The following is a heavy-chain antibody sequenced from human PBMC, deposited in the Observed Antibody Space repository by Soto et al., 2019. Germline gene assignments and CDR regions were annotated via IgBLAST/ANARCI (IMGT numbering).Heavy chain of an antibody. CDR2: IYYSGST. CDR1: GGSISSYY. Sequence: QVQLQESGPGLMKPSETLSLTCTVSGGSISSYYWSWIRQPPGKGLEWIGYIYYSGSTNYNPSLKRRVTISVDTSKNQFSLKLSSVTAADTAVYYCARVRGGGRRYGDRYFDYWGQGTLVTVSS. D-gene: IGHD4-17*01. V-gene: IGHV4-59*01. J-gene: IGHJ4*02. CDR3: ARVRGGGRRYGDRYFDY.